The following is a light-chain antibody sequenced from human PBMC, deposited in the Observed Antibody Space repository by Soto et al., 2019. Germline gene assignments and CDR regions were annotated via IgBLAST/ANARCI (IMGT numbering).Light chain of an antibody. Sequence: DIQMTQSPSSLSASVGDIVSITCRASQTISTYLNWYQQKPGEAPKLLIYAASKLQSGVPSRFSGSGSGTDFTLTISSLQPEDFATYYCQQSHGIPYTFGQGTKLENK. CDR1: QTISTY. J-gene: IGKJ2*01. V-gene: IGKV1-39*01. CDR3: QQSHGIPYT. CDR2: AAS.